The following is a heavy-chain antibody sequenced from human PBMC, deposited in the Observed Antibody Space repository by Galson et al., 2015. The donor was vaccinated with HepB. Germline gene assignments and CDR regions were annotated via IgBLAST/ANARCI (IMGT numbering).Heavy chain of an antibody. J-gene: IGHJ6*01. Sequence: SCKASGYTFTNYDINWVRQATGQGLEWMGWMNPNSGTTGYAQKFQGRLTMTRSTSISTAYMELNSLGDEDTAVYYCATSRVIMNNYYYGLDVWGQGTTVTISS. CDR1: GYTFTNYD. V-gene: IGHV1-8*01. D-gene: IGHD3-10*01. CDR2: MNPNSGTT. CDR3: ATSRVIMNNYYYGLDV.